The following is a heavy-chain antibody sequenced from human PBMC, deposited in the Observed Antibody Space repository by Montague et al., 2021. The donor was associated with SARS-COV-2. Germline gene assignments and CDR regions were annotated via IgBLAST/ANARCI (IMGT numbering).Heavy chain of an antibody. Sequence: SETLSLTCTASGGSISSYYWSWIRQPAGKGLEWIGRIYSSGSTNYNPSLKSRVTMSVDTSKNQFSLKLSSVTAADTALYYCARDRPRSYYYGSATYTWGGEGMDVWGQGTTVTVSS. CDR1: GGSISSYY. V-gene: IGHV4-4*07. D-gene: IGHD3-10*01. CDR3: ARDRPRSYYYGSATYTWGGEGMDV. CDR2: IYSSGST. J-gene: IGHJ6*02.